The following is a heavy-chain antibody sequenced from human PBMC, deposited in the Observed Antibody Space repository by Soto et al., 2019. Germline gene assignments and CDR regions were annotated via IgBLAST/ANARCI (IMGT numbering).Heavy chain of an antibody. D-gene: IGHD2-15*01. CDR1: GFTFSNFG. CDR2: ISSDGGDK. V-gene: IGHV3-30*18. CDR3: VKGSEVARQELDH. Sequence: QVQLVESGGGVVQPGRSPRLSCAASGFTFSNFGMHWVRQAPGKGLEWVAAISSDGGDKYYSHSVKDRFTISRDNSKNTLFLYMNSLRLEDTAVYYCVKGSEVARQELDHWGQGILVTVSS. J-gene: IGHJ4*02.